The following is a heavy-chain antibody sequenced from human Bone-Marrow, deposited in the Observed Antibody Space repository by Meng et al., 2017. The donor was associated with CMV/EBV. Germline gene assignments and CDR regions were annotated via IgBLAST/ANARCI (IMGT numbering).Heavy chain of an antibody. J-gene: IGHJ5*02. CDR1: GDSVSSNSAA. V-gene: IGHV6-1*01. CDR3: ARVHYYDSSGYYYAGWFDP. Sequence: SQTLSLTCAISGDSVSSNSAAWNWIRQSPSRGLEWLGRTYYRSKWYNDYAVSVKSRITINPDTSKNQFSPQLNSVTPEDTAVYYCARVHYYDSSGYYYAGWFDPWGQGTLVTVAS. D-gene: IGHD3-22*01. CDR2: TYYRSKWYN.